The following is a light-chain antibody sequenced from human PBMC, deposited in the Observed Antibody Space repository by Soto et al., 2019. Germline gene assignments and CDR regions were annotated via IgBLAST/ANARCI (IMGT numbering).Light chain of an antibody. CDR1: QSVSSN. Sequence: EVVMTQSPDTLSVSPGERATLSCRASQSVSSNLAWYQQKLGQAPRLLIYGASTRATDIPPRFSGSGSGTDFTLTISRLEAEDFAVYYCHQYDLSPLTFGGGTKVDIK. J-gene: IGKJ4*01. CDR2: GAS. CDR3: HQYDLSPLT. V-gene: IGKV3-15*01.